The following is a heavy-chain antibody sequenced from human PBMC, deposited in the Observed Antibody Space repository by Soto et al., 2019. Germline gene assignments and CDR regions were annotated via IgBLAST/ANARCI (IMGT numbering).Heavy chain of an antibody. V-gene: IGHV3-72*01. D-gene: IGHD6-13*01. J-gene: IGHJ6*02. Sequence: GGSLRLSCAASGFTFSDHYMDWVRQAPGKGLEWVGRTRNKANSYTTEYAASVKGRFTISRDDSKNSLYLQMNSLKTEDTAVYYCARDGSSWYYYYGMDVWGQGTTVT. CDR3: ARDGSSWYYYYGMDV. CDR1: GFTFSDHY. CDR2: TRNKANSYTT.